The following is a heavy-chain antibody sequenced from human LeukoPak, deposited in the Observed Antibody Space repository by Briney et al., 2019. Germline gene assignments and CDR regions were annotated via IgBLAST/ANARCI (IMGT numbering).Heavy chain of an antibody. D-gene: IGHD2-15*01. V-gene: IGHV3-9*03. CDR2: ISYNGGTI. Sequence: GRSLRLSCAVSGFTLNDYAMHWVRQAPGKGLEWVSGISYNGGTIGFADSVKGRFTISRDNAKNSLYLQMNSLRAEDMALYYRAKDGCSGGSCYGGSAFDIWGQGTMVTVSS. CDR3: AKDGCSGGSCYGGSAFDI. CDR1: GFTLNDYA. J-gene: IGHJ3*02.